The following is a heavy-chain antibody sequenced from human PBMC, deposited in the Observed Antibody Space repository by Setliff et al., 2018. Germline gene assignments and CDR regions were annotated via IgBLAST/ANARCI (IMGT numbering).Heavy chain of an antibody. J-gene: IGHJ6*02. CDR2: IYTDGTT. CDR1: GASLRSGSNY. CDR3: AKEHVVISFVTNTHHHYGTDV. D-gene: IGHD2-8*01. V-gene: IGHV4-61*02. Sequence: SETLSLTCTVSGASLRSGSNYWGWFRQPAGKGLEWIGRIYTDGTTNYNPSLKSRVSISADTSMNHFSLRMTSVSAADTAVYYCAKEHVVISFVTNTHHHYGTDVWGQGATVTVSS.